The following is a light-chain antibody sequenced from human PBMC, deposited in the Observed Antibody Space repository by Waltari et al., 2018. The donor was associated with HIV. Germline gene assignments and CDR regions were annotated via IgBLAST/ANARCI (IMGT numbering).Light chain of an antibody. J-gene: IGLJ2*01. Sequence: QSALTQPASVSGSPGQSITISCTGTSSDVGAYNYVSWYQQHPGKAPKLMIYEVSNRPSGVSNRFSGSTSGNTASLTISGLQAEDEADYYCSSYTSSSTPVVFGGGTKLTVL. CDR1: SSDVGAYNY. V-gene: IGLV2-14*01. CDR2: EVS. CDR3: SSYTSSSTPVV.